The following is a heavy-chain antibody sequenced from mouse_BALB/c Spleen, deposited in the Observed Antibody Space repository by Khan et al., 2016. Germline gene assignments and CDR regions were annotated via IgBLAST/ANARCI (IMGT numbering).Heavy chain of an antibody. V-gene: IGHV9-3-1*01. J-gene: IGHJ1*01. D-gene: IGHD1-1*01. CDR3: ARYLYSYVSSRYSNV. CDR1: GYTFTNYG. CDR2: INTYSGES. Sequence: QIQLVQSGPELKKPGKTVKISCKASGYTFTNYGMNWVKQAPGKGLKWMGWINTYSGESTYADDFKGRFAFSLETSANTAYLQINNLKNEDTATXFDARYLYSYVSSRYSNVWGAGTTVTVSS.